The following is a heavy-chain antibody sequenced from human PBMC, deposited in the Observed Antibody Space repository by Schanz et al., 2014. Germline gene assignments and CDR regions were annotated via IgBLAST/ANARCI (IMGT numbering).Heavy chain of an antibody. Sequence: VPLVESGGGVVQPGRSLRLSCAASGLIFSNYVMSWVRQAPGKGLEWVSTIGTSGGTNYAESVKGRFTISRDNSKNTLYLQMNSLRAEDTAVYYCAKGRFGELSAFDIWGQGTMVTVSS. D-gene: IGHD3-10*01. V-gene: IGHV3-23*04. CDR3: AKGRFGELSAFDI. J-gene: IGHJ3*02. CDR2: IGTSGGT. CDR1: GLIFSNYV.